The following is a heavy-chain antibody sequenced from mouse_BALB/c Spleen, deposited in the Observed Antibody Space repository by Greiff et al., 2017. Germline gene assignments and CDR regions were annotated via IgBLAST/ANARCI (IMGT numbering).Heavy chain of an antibody. CDR2: IYPGNSDT. CDR1: GYTFTSYW. V-gene: IGHV1-5*01. D-gene: IGHD4-1*01. J-gene: IGHJ4*01. CDR3: VPGTGYAMDY. Sequence: EVQLQQSGPELVKPGASVKMSCKASGYTFTSYWMHWVKQRPGQGLEWIGAIYPGNSDTSYNQKFKGKAKLTAVTSTSTAYMELSSLTNEDSAVYYCVPGTGYAMDYWGQGTSVTVSS.